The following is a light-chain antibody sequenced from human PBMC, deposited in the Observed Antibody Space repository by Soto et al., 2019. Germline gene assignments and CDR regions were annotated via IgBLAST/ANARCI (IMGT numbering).Light chain of an antibody. J-gene: IGKJ1*01. V-gene: IGKV3-15*01. CDR1: QSISGN. CDR2: AAS. CDR3: QQYYSSPTWT. Sequence: DIVMTQSPATLSVSPGESVTLSCRASQSISGNLAWYQQKPGQPPRLLIYAASARATGIPARFSGSGSGTDFTLTISSLQAEDVAVYYCQQYYSSPTWTFGQGTKVDI.